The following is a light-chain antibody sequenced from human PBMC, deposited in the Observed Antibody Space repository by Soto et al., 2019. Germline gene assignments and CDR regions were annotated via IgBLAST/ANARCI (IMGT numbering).Light chain of an antibody. CDR1: QSVGSSY. V-gene: IGKV3-20*01. Sequence: EIVLTQSPGTLSLSPGERATLSCRASQSVGSSYLAWYQQKPGQAPRLLMYRESTRATGIPDRFSGSGSGTDFALTISRLEPEDFAVYYCQHYGSSPGTFGQGTKVEIK. CDR2: RES. J-gene: IGKJ1*01. CDR3: QHYGSSPGT.